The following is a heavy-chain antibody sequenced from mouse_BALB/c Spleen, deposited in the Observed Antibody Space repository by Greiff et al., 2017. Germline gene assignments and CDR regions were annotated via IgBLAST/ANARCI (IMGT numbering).Heavy chain of an antibody. CDR2: ISSGSSTI. D-gene: IGHD2-2*01. V-gene: IGHV5-17*02. J-gene: IGHJ3*01. Sequence: EVKLVESGGGLVQPGGSRKLSCAASGFTFSSFGMQWVRQAPDKGLEWVAYISSGSSTIYYADTVKGRFTISRDNPKNTLFLQMTSLRSEDTAMYYCSREGNGYDGWFAYWGQGTLVTVSA. CDR3: SREGNGYDGWFAY. CDR1: GFTFSSFG.